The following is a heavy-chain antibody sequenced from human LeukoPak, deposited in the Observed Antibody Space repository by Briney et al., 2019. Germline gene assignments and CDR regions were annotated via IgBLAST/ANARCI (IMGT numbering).Heavy chain of an antibody. J-gene: IGHJ4*02. V-gene: IGHV1-3*01. CDR2: ISAGNGNT. D-gene: IGHD1-26*01. CDR1: GYTFASYA. Sequence: VSVKVSCTASGYTFASYAIHWVRQAPGQRLEWMGWISAGNGNTKYSQNFQGRVTFISNTSATTAFMELSSLRSEDAAVYYCARDSGSGSNDYWGQGTLVTVSS. CDR3: ARDSGSGSNDY.